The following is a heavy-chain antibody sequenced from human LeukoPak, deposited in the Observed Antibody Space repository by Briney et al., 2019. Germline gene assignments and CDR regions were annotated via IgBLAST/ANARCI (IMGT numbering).Heavy chain of an antibody. CDR1: GYTLTELS. Sequence: ASVNVSCKVSGYTLTELSMHWVRQAPGKGLEWMGGFDPEDGETIYAQKFQGRVTMTEDTSTDTAYMELSSLRSEDTAVYYCATLTYYYVGSWSFDIWGQGTMVTVSS. CDR3: ATLTYYYVGSWSFDI. D-gene: IGHD3-10*02. V-gene: IGHV1-24*01. J-gene: IGHJ3*02. CDR2: FDPEDGET.